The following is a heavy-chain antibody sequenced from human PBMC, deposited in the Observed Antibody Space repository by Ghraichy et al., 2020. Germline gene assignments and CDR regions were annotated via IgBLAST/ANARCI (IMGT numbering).Heavy chain of an antibody. V-gene: IGHV4-39*01. CDR3: ARGDILTGYSYAQVDY. Sequence: SETLSLTCTVSGGSISSSSYYWGWIRQPPGKGLEWIGSIYYSGSTYYNPSLKSRVTISVDTSKNQFSLKLSSVTAADTAVYYCARGDILTGYSYAQVDYWGQGTLVTVSS. CDR2: IYYSGST. CDR1: GGSISSSSYY. D-gene: IGHD3-9*01. J-gene: IGHJ4*02.